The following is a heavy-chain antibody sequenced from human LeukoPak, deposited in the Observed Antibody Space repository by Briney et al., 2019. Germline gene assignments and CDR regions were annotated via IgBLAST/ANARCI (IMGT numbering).Heavy chain of an antibody. Sequence: GESLKISCKGSGYSFTSFWIGWVRQMPGKGLEWMGLIYPGDSDTRYSPSFQGQVTISADKSISTAYLQWSSLKASDTAMYYCATRLLWFGELLPYYFDYWGQGTLVTVSS. CDR1: GYSFTSFW. D-gene: IGHD3-10*01. V-gene: IGHV5-51*01. CDR3: ATRLLWFGELLPYYFDY. CDR2: IYPGDSDT. J-gene: IGHJ4*02.